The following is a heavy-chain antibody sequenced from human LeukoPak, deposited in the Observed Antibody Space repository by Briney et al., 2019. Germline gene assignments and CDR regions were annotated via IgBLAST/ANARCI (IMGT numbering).Heavy chain of an antibody. CDR2: ISDDGSNK. CDR1: GFTFSSYA. D-gene: IGHD1-26*01. J-gene: IGHJ4*02. Sequence: GGSLRLSCAASGFTFSSYAMHWVRQAPANGLAWVAVISDDGSNKYYADSVKGRFTISRDNSKNTLYLQMNSLRAEDTAVYYCARASSGSYWFRAYYFDYWGQGTLVTVSS. V-gene: IGHV3-30-3*01. CDR3: ARASSGSYWFRAYYFDY.